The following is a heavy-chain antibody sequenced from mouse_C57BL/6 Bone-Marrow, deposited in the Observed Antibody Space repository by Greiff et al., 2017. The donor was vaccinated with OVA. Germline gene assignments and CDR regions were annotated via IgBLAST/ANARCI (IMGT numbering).Heavy chain of an antibody. CDR3: ARAWFAY. Sequence: VQLQHSGPELVKPGASVKISCKASGYSFTDYNMNWVKQSNGKSLEWIGVINPNYGTTSYNQMFKGKATLTVDQSACTEFMQLNSVASEVYAVYYCARAWFAYWGQGTLVTVSA. J-gene: IGHJ3*01. V-gene: IGHV1-39*01. CDR1: GYSFTDYN. CDR2: INPNYGTT.